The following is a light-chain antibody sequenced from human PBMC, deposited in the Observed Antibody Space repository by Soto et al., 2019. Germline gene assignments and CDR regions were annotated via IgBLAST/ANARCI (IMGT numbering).Light chain of an antibody. CDR2: WAS. CDR3: QQYYGTPWT. J-gene: IGKJ1*01. Sequence: DIVMTQSPDSLAVSLGERATINCKSSQSVLYSSDNKNYLAWYQQKPGQPPKLLIDWASTREAGVPDRFSGIGSVIDFTRTISSLQAADVAVYFCQQYYGTPWTFGQGTKVEIK. CDR1: QSVLYSSDNKNY. V-gene: IGKV4-1*01.